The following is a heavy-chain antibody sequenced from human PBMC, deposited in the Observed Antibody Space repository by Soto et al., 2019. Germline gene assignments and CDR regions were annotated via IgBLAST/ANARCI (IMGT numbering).Heavy chain of an antibody. CDR1: GFTFSSYA. CDR3: ARAGSTVTTPPPYYYYGMDV. CDR2: ISYDGSNK. V-gene: IGHV3-30-3*01. Sequence: QVQLVESGGGVVQPGRSLRLSCAASGFTFSSYAMHWVRQAPGKGLEWVAVISYDGSNKYYADSVKGRFTISRDNSKKTLYLQMNSLRAEDTAVYYCARAGSTVTTPPPYYYYGMDVWGQGTTVTVSS. D-gene: IGHD4-4*01. J-gene: IGHJ6*02.